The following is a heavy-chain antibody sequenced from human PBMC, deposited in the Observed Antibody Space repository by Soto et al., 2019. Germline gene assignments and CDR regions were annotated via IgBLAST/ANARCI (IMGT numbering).Heavy chain of an antibody. CDR2: INHSGST. Sequence: SETLSLTCAVYGGSFSNYYWSWIRQPPGKGLEWIGEINHSGSTNCNPSLKSRVTISVDTSENQFSLKLTSVTAADTAVYYCARRGPGYCSSTSCHYSYYGMDVWGQGTTVTVSS. V-gene: IGHV4-34*01. J-gene: IGHJ6*02. CDR1: GGSFSNYY. D-gene: IGHD2-2*03. CDR3: ARRGPGYCSSTSCHYSYYGMDV.